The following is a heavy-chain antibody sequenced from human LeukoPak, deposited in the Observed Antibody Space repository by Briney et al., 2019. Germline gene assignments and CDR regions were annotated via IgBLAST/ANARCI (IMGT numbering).Heavy chain of an antibody. V-gene: IGHV4-38-2*01. D-gene: IGHD3-3*01. CDR2: IYHSGST. CDR1: GHSISSGYY. Sequence: SETLSLTCAVSGHSISSGYYWGWIRQPPGKGLEWIGNIYHSGSTYYNPSLKSRVTISVDTSKNQFSLKLSSVTAADRAVYYCARHGFWSGYNYVLDYWGHGTLVTVSS. CDR3: ARHGFWSGYNYVLDY. J-gene: IGHJ4*01.